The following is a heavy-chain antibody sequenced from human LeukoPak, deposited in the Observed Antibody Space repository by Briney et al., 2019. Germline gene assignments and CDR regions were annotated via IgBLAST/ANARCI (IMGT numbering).Heavy chain of an antibody. CDR2: IKEDGSEK. V-gene: IGHV3-7*01. Sequence: GGSLKLSCAASGLTFSSSWMTWVRQTPGKGLEWVANIKEDGSEKYYVDSVKGRFTISRDNAKNSLYPQMNSLRAEDTALYYCATDVGADWGQGTLVTVSS. J-gene: IGHJ4*02. CDR1: GLTFSSSW. CDR3: ATDVGAD.